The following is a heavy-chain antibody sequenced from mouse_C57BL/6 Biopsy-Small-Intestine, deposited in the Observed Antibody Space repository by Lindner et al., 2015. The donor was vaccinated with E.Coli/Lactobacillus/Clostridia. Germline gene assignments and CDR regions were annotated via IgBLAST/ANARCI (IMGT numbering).Heavy chain of an antibody. Sequence: VQLQESGGGLVKPGGSLKLSCTASGFIFGDHGMHWVRQAPEKGLEWVAFISGSSSTIFYADVLKGRFTIPRDNAKNTLFLQMTSLRSEDTAIYYCARNYYGSGYDYWGQGTTLTVSS. J-gene: IGHJ2*01. CDR3: ARNYYGSGYDY. CDR2: ISGSSSTI. D-gene: IGHD1-1*01. V-gene: IGHV5-17*01. CDR1: GFIFGDHG.